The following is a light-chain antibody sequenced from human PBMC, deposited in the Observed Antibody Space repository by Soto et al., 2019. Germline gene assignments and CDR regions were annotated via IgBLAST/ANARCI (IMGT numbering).Light chain of an antibody. CDR3: QQYGDYNSPRYS. V-gene: IGKV3-20*01. Sequence: EIVLTQSPGTLSLSPGDRVTLSCRASQSVSTEYFSWYQQKPGQAPRLLICATSIRAVGIPDRFSGSGSGTDFTLTISRLEPEDFAMYYCQQYGDYNSPRYSFGQGSRLEI. J-gene: IGKJ2*03. CDR2: ATS. CDR1: QSVSTEY.